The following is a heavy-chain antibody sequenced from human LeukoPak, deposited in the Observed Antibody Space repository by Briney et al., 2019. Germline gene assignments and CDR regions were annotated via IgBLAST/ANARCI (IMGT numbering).Heavy chain of an antibody. J-gene: IGHJ6*02. D-gene: IGHD2-2*01. CDR1: GFTFSSYS. V-gene: IGHV3-21*01. Sequence: GGSLRLSCAASGFTFSSYSMSWVRQAPGKGLEWVSSISSSSSYIYYADSVKGRFTISRDNAKNSLYLQMNSLRAEDTAVYYCARGYCSSTSCPNGMDVWGQGTTVTVSS. CDR3: ARGYCSSTSCPNGMDV. CDR2: ISSSSSYI.